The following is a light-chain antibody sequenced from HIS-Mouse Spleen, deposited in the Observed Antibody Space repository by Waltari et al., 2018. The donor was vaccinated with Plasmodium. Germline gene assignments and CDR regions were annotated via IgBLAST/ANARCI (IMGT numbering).Light chain of an antibody. Sequence: DIQMTQSPSSLSASVGARVTITCQASQEISNYLTWYPQKPGNAPKLLIYDASNLETGVPSRFRGSGSGTEFTFTISSLQPEDIATYYCQQYDTLPPAFTFGPGTKVDIK. CDR3: QQYDTLPPAFT. CDR2: DAS. V-gene: IGKV1-33*01. J-gene: IGKJ3*01. CDR1: QEISNY.